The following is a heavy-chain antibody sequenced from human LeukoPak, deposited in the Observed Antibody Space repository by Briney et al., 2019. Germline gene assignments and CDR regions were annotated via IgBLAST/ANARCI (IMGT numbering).Heavy chain of an antibody. Sequence: SETLSLTCTVSGGSIRSSYYYWGWIRQPPGKGLEWIGSIYDSGSTYYNPSLKSRVTISVDTSKNQFSLKLNSVTAADTAVYYCARVILGYSYGLDNWGQGTLVTVSS. D-gene: IGHD5-18*01. V-gene: IGHV4-39*01. J-gene: IGHJ4*02. CDR2: IYDSGST. CDR3: ARVILGYSYGLDN. CDR1: GGSIRSSYYY.